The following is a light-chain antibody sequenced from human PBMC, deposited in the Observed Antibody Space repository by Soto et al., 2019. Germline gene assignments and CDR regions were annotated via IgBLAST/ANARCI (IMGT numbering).Light chain of an antibody. J-gene: IGLJ1*01. V-gene: IGLV2-23*01. Sequence: QSALTQPPSASWSPGQSITISCTGTSSDVGSYNLVSWYQQHPGKAPKLMIYEDSERPSGVSNRFSGSKSGNTASLTISGLQAEDEADYYCCSYAGITTFFVFGTGTKVTVL. CDR1: SSDVGSYNL. CDR3: CSYAGITTFFV. CDR2: EDS.